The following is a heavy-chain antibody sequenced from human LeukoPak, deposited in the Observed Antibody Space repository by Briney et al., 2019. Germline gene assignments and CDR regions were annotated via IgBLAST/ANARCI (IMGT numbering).Heavy chain of an antibody. CDR1: GGSISSYC. CDR3: ARDLNYYGSGYFDY. D-gene: IGHD3-10*01. CDR2: IYYSGST. Sequence: SETLSLTCTVSGGSISSYCWSWIRQPPGKGLEWIGYIYYSGSTNYNPSLKSRVTISVDTSKNQFSLKLSSVTAADTAVYYCARDLNYYGSGYFDYWGQGTLVTVSS. J-gene: IGHJ4*02. V-gene: IGHV4-59*01.